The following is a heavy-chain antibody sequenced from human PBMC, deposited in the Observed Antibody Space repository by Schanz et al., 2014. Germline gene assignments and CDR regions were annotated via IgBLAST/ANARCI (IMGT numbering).Heavy chain of an antibody. V-gene: IGHV3-21*01. Sequence: EVRLVESGGGLVKPGGSLRLSCAASGFSFSTYGMTWVRQAPGKGLEWVSSISSSSMYIYQADSVKGRFTISRDNAKNSLYLQMNSLRAEDTAVYYCARPSDSSWYMDVWGKGTTVTVSS. J-gene: IGHJ6*03. D-gene: IGHD2-21*02. CDR2: ISSSSMYI. CDR3: ARPSDSSWYMDV. CDR1: GFSFSTYG.